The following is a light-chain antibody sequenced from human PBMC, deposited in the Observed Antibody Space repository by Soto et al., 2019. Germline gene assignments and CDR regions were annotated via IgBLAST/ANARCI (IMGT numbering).Light chain of an antibody. J-gene: IGLJ2*01. CDR1: SSDVGGYNY. Sequence: QSVLTQPRSVSGSPGQTVTISCSGTSSDVGGYNYVSWYQQHPGKAPKLMIYDVSKRPSGVPDRFSGSKSGNTASLTISGLQTAYEADYYCCSFAGTYIFVIFGGGTKLTVL. V-gene: IGLV2-11*01. CDR2: DVS. CDR3: CSFAGTYIFVI.